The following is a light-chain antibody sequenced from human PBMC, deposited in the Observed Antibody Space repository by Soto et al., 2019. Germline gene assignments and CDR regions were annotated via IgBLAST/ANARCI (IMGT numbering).Light chain of an antibody. Sequence: EIVMTQSPATLSVSPGERATLSCRASQSVSSNLAWYQQKPGQAPRLLIYGISTRATGISARFSGSGSGTEFTPTISSLQSEDFAVYYCKQHNKWPLPFGQGTRLENK. V-gene: IGKV3-15*01. CDR1: QSVSSN. CDR2: GIS. J-gene: IGKJ5*01. CDR3: KQHNKWPLP.